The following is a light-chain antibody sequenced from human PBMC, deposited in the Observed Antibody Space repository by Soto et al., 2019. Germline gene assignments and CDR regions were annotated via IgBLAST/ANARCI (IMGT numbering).Light chain of an antibody. CDR3: QQRGNWPIT. CDR2: DAS. Sequence: ETVLTQSPATMSLSPGDRATLSCRASQNVYNYLGWYQQKPGQPHRLLIFDASHRATGIPARFTGSGSGTDLTLSISGLEPEAFAVYYCQQRGNWPITFGQGTRLEIK. J-gene: IGKJ5*01. CDR1: QNVYNY. V-gene: IGKV3-11*01.